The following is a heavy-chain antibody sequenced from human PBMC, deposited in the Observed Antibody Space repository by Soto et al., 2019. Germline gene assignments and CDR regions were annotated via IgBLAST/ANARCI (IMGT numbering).Heavy chain of an antibody. CDR1: GGSINSPNQY. V-gene: IGHV4-39*01. D-gene: IGHD3-22*01. J-gene: IGHJ4*01. CDR2: IYYSGNT. CDR3: ARHYYFHSTVFFPYYFDY. Sequence: QLQLQESGPGLVKPSETLPLTCSVSGGSINSPNQYWGWIRQPPGKGLEWIGSIYYSGNTYYSPSLKSRVTMSVDTSRNQFSLNLNSVTAADTAVYYCARHYYFHSTVFFPYYFDYWGHGSLVTVSS.